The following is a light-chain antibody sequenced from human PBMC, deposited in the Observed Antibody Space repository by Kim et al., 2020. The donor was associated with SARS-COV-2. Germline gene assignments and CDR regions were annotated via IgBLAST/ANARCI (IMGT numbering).Light chain of an antibody. Sequence: LSASVGDRVTITCRTSQSISNWLAWYQQKPGSAPKLLIYDASSLESGVPSRFSGSGSGTEFTLTISSLQPDDFATYFCQQYNPAAFGQGTKVDIK. CDR3: QQYNPAA. J-gene: IGKJ1*01. CDR1: QSISNW. V-gene: IGKV1-5*01. CDR2: DAS.